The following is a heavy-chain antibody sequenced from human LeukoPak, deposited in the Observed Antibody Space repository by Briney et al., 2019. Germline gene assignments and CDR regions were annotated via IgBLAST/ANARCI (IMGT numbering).Heavy chain of an antibody. CDR2: IYSCGST. CDR3: AKKEAMIRGVPYYYDF. J-gene: IGHJ4*02. V-gene: IGHV3-53*01. CDR1: GFTVSSNY. Sequence: GGSLRLSCAASGFTVSSNYMSWVRQAPGKGLEWVSVIYSCGSTYYADSVKGRFTISRDNSKNTLYLQMNSLRAEDTAVYYCAKKEAMIRGVPYYYDFWGQGTLVTVSS. D-gene: IGHD3-10*01.